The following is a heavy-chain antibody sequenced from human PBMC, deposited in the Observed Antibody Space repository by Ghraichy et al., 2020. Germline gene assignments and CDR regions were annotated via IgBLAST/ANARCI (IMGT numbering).Heavy chain of an antibody. CDR3: ARDIKSSSWTYYYYNMDV. D-gene: IGHD6-13*01. V-gene: IGHV3-30-3*01. J-gene: IGHJ6*02. CDR2: VSYDGTNK. Sequence: GGSLRLSCAASGFTFSTYSMHWVRQAPGKGLEWVAVVSYDGTNKYYADSVKGRFTISRDNSRNTLYLQMNSLRVEDTAIYFCARDIKSSSWTYYYYNMDVWGQGTTVTVSS. CDR1: GFTFSTYS.